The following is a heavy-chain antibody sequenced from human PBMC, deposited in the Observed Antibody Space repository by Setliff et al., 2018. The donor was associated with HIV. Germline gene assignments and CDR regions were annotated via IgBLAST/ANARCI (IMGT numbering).Heavy chain of an antibody. J-gene: IGHJ4*02. V-gene: IGHV4-59*08. CDR1: GASITSSY. Sequence: SETLSLTCTVSGASITSSYRTWIRQSPGRGLEYLGYIYYSGDSNYSPSLKSRLSMSLDASTSQFSLRLNSLTAADTAMYYCARFARDPTDWGRGILVTVSS. CDR2: IYYSGDS. CDR3: ARFARDPTD.